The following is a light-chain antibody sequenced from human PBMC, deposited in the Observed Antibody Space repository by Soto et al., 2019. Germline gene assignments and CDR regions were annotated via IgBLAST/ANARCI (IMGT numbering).Light chain of an antibody. J-gene: IGLJ2*01. V-gene: IGLV2-14*01. CDR3: SSYTRTNTML. Sequence: QSALTQPASVSGSPGQSITISCTGTSNDVGGSNYVSWYQQHPDKAPKLMIFEVSYRPSGVSNRFSGSTSGNTASLTISGVQAEDEAHYYCSSYTRTNTMLFGGGTKVTVL. CDR1: SNDVGGSNY. CDR2: EVS.